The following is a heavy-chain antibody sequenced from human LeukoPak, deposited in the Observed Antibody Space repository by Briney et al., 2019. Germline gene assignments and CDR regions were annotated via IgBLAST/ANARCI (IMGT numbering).Heavy chain of an antibody. V-gene: IGHV4-39*07. D-gene: IGHD6-13*01. J-gene: IGHJ4*02. CDR2: LHYSGST. CDR3: ARVTGYVMEDYFDY. CDR1: GGSISNSNYY. Sequence: SETLSLTCTVSGGSISNSNYYWGWIRQPPGKGLEWIGSLHYSGSTNYNPSLKSRVTISVDTSKNQFSLRLSSVTAADTAVYYCARVTGYVMEDYFDYWGQGTLVTVSS.